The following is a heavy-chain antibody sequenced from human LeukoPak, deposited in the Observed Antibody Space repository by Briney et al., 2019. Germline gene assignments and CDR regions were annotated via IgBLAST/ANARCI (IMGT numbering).Heavy chain of an antibody. CDR1: GYTFTGYY. J-gene: IGHJ4*02. D-gene: IGHD1-26*01. CDR2: INPNSGGT. Sequence: GASVKVSCKASGYTFTGYYMHWVRQAPGQGLEWMGWINPNSGGTNYAQKFQGRVTMTRDTSISTAYMELSRLRSDDTAVYYCARDRIVGATAPFDYWGQGTLVTVSS. V-gene: IGHV1-2*02. CDR3: ARDRIVGATAPFDY.